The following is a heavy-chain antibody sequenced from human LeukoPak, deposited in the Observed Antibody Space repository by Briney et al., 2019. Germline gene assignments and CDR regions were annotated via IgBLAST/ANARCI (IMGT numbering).Heavy chain of an antibody. CDR2: ISYDGSIN. CDR3: ARDRRYCSGGSCYFDYFFDY. CDR1: GFTFNSYA. Sequence: PGGSLRLSCAASGFTFNSYAVHWVRQAPGKGLEWVAVISYDGSINFYSASVKGRFTISRDNSKNTLYLQMNSPRADDTALYFCARDRRYCSGGSCYFDYFFDYWGQGTLVTVSS. D-gene: IGHD2-15*01. J-gene: IGHJ4*02. V-gene: IGHV3-30*04.